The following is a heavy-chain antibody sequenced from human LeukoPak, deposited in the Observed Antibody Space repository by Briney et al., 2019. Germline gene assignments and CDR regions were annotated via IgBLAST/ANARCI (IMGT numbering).Heavy chain of an antibody. D-gene: IGHD3-3*01. CDR2: ISGNAGST. Sequence: GGSLRLSCAASGFTLSSYAMSWVRQAPGKGLEWVSLISGNAGSTYYADSVKGRFTISRDITENTLYLQMNSLRAEDTAVYYCAKDGLQFSEWLPPLGYWGQGTLVTVSS. J-gene: IGHJ4*02. V-gene: IGHV3-23*01. CDR3: AKDGLQFSEWLPPLGY. CDR1: GFTLSSYA.